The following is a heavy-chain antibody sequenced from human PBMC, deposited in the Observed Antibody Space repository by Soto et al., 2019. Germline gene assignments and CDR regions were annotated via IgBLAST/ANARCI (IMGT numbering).Heavy chain of an antibody. Sequence: SETLSLTCTVSGGSITNYYWIWIRQPAGKGLEWIGRIYTKERTNYNLSFRNRVTMSVDTSKNQFSLKLDAVTAADTAVYYCARDDYKDGGNNWFDPWGQGTLVTVSS. J-gene: IGHJ5*02. CDR1: GGSITNYY. V-gene: IGHV4-4*07. D-gene: IGHD3-16*01. CDR3: ARDDYKDGGNNWFDP. CDR2: IYTKERT.